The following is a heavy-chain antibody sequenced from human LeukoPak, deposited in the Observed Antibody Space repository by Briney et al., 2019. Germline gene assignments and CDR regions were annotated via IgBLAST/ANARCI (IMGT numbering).Heavy chain of an antibody. V-gene: IGHV3-21*04. Sequence: GGSLRLSCAASGFTFSSYSMNWVRQAPGKGLEWVSSISSSSSYIYYADSVKGRFTISRDNAKNSLYLQMNSLKTEDTAVYYCSSYTSEVQLRFLELTQKWGQGTLVTVSS. J-gene: IGHJ4*02. CDR1: GFTFSSYS. CDR2: ISSSSSYI. CDR3: SSYTSEVQLRFLELTQK. D-gene: IGHD3-3*01.